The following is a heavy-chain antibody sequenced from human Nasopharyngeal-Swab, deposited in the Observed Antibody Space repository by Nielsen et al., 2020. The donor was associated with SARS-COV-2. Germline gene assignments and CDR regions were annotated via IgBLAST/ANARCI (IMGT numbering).Heavy chain of an antibody. J-gene: IGHJ4*02. V-gene: IGHV3-7*03. CDR2: IKPDGSEK. CDR1: GFTFSYYW. Sequence: GESLKISCAASGFTFSYYWMNRLRQAPGKGLEWVAIIKPDGSEKYYVDSVKGRFNISRDNAKNSLYLQMNSLRAEDTAVYHCARDYWWSFDYWGQGTLVTVSS. CDR3: ARDYWWSFDY. D-gene: IGHD2-15*01.